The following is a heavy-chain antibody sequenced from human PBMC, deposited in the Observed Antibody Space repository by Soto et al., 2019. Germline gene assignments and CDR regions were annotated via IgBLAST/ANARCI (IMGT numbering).Heavy chain of an antibody. CDR2: IYHSGST. CDR1: GGSISSGGYS. J-gene: IGHJ4*02. V-gene: IGHV4-30-2*01. Sequence: SETLSLTCAVSGGSISSGGYSWSWIQQPPGKGLEWIGYIYHSGSTYYNPSLKSRVTISVDRSKNQFSLKLSSVTAADTAVYYCARGNNVLPGGYFDYWGQGTLVTVS. CDR3: ARGNNVLPGGYFDY. D-gene: IGHD3-10*01.